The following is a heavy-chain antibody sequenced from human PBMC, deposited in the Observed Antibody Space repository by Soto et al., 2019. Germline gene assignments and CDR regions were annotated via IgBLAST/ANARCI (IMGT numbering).Heavy chain of an antibody. Sequence: SETLSLTCAVYGGSFSGYYWSWIRQPPGKGLEWIGEINHSGSTNYNPSLKSRVTISVDTSKNQFSLKLSSVTAADTAVYYCARGGAAKAGAQFPYFDYWGQGTLVTVSS. CDR1: GGSFSGYY. D-gene: IGHD3-10*01. CDR2: INHSGST. V-gene: IGHV4-34*01. CDR3: ARGGAAKAGAQFPYFDY. J-gene: IGHJ4*02.